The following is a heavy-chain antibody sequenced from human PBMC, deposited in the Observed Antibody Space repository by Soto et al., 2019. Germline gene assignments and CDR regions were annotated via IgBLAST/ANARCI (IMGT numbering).Heavy chain of an antibody. CDR3: ARDVYCGGDCYSPDGMEV. J-gene: IGHJ6*02. Sequence: PGESLKISCAASGFSFRSYAMHWVRQAPGKGLEWVAVILYDGSNKHFADSVKGRFTVSIDNSKNTLYLQMNSLRAEDTAVYYCARDVYCGGDCYSPDGMEVGGQGTTVNVSS. CDR1: GFSFRSYA. V-gene: IGHV3-33*01. D-gene: IGHD2-21*02. CDR2: ILYDGSNK.